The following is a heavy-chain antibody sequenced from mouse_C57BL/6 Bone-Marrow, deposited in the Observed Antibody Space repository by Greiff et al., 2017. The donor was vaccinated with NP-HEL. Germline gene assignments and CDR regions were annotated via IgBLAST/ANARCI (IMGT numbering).Heavy chain of an antibody. Sequence: QVQLQQSGAELVRPGTSVKVSCKASGYAFTNYLIEWVKQRPGQGLEWIGVINPGSGGTNYNEKFKGKATLTADKSSSTAYMQLSSLTSEDSAVYFCARSGVYYYGSSDYWGQGTTLTVSS. CDR1: GYAFTNYL. V-gene: IGHV1-54*01. CDR2: INPGSGGT. CDR3: ARSGVYYYGSSDY. D-gene: IGHD1-1*01. J-gene: IGHJ2*01.